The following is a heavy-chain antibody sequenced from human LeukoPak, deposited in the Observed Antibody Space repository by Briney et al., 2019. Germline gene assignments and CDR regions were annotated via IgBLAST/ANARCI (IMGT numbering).Heavy chain of an antibody. D-gene: IGHD2-2*01. Sequence: GGSLRLSCAASGFTFSDYYMSWIRQAPGKGLEWVSYISSSGSTIYYADSVKDRFTISRDNSKNTLYLQMNSLRAEDTAVYYCAKDLGCSSTSCYPIGAFDIWGQGTMVTVSS. CDR2: ISSSGSTI. J-gene: IGHJ3*02. V-gene: IGHV3-11*04. CDR1: GFTFSDYY. CDR3: AKDLGCSSTSCYPIGAFDI.